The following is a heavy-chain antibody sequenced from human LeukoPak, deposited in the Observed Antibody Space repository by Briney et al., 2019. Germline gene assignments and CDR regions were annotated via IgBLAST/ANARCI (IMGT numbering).Heavy chain of an antibody. CDR1: GFTFSSYA. CDR3: AKSSYYDSSGYYREYYFGY. Sequence: GGSLRLSCAASGFTFSSYAMSWVRQAPGKGLEWVANIKPGGNEKYYVDSVKGRFTISRDNVKNSLYLQMNSLRAEDTAIYYCAKSSYYDSSGYYREYYFGYWGQGTLVTVSS. D-gene: IGHD3-22*01. CDR2: IKPGGNEK. J-gene: IGHJ4*02. V-gene: IGHV3-7*03.